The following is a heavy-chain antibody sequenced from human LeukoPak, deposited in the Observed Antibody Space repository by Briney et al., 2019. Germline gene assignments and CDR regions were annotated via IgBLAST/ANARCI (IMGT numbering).Heavy chain of an antibody. Sequence: SETLSLTCTVSGGSFNTYYWSWIRQPPGKGLEWLGYIYYSGSTNYNPSLKSRVTMSVDTSKNQFSLKLSSVTAADTAVYYCARTIAVAGSLDPWGQGTLVTVSS. J-gene: IGHJ5*02. CDR3: ARTIAVAGSLDP. CDR1: GGSFNTYY. CDR2: IYYSGST. D-gene: IGHD6-19*01. V-gene: IGHV4-59*12.